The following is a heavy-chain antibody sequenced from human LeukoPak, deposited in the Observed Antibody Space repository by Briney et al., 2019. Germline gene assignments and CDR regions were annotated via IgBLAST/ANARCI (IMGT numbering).Heavy chain of an antibody. Sequence: GGSLRLSCAASGLTFSSHWMHWVRQAPGKGLVWVSVITGSGSNTYYADSVKGRFTISKDNSKNTVYLQMNSLRVDDTAVYFCAKAASSSWPSYYYGMDVWGQGTAVTVSS. CDR3: AKAASSSWPSYYYGMDV. CDR2: ITGSGSNT. V-gene: IGHV3-23*01. CDR1: GLTFSSHW. J-gene: IGHJ6*02. D-gene: IGHD6-13*01.